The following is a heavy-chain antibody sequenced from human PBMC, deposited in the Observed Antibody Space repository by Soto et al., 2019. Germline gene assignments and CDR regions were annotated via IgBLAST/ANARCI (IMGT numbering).Heavy chain of an antibody. J-gene: IGHJ6*02. CDR3: ARGRGAHIVVVPAAIEGHYYGMDV. CDR2: INHSGST. CDR1: GGSFSGYY. D-gene: IGHD2-2*01. V-gene: IGHV4-34*01. Sequence: SETLSLTCAVYGGSFSGYYWSWIRQPPGKGLEWIGEINHSGSTNYNPSLKSRVTISVDTSKNQFSLKLSSVTDADTAVYYCARGRGAHIVVVPAAIEGHYYGMDVWGQGTTVTVSS.